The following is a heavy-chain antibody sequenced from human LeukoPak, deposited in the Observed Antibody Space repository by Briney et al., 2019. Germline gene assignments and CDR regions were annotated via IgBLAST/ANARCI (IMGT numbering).Heavy chain of an antibody. V-gene: IGHV3-30*18. CDR1: GFTFSSYG. D-gene: IGHD2-15*01. CDR3: AKDSPYCSGGSCYSGFDP. Sequence: PGGSLRLSCAASGFTFSSYGMHWVRQAPGKGLEWVAVISYDGSNKYCADSVKGRFTISRDNSKNTLYLQMNSLRAEDTAVYYCAKDSPYCSGGSCYSGFDPWGQGTLVTVSS. J-gene: IGHJ5*02. CDR2: ISYDGSNK.